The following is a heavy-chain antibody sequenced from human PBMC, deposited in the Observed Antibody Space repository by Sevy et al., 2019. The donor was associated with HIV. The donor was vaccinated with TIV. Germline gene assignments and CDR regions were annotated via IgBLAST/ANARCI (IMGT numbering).Heavy chain of an antibody. CDR3: AKDGRGSLYYYYYGIDV. J-gene: IGHJ6*02. D-gene: IGHD3-16*01. CDR1: GFTFSSYG. CDR2: ISYDGSNK. Sequence: GGSLRLSCAASGFTFSSYGMHWVRQAPGKGLEWVAVISYDGSNKYYADSVKGRLTISRDNSKNTLYLQMNSLRAEDTAVYYCAKDGRGSLYYYYYGIDVWGQGTTVTVSS. V-gene: IGHV3-30*18.